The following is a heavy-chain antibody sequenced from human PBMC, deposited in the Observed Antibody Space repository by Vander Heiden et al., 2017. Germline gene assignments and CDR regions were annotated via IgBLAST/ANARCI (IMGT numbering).Heavy chain of an antibody. CDR2: INPNSGGT. Sequence: QVQLVQSGAEVKKPGASVKVSCKASGYTFTGYYMHWVRQAPGQGLEWMGWINPNSGGTNYAQKCQGRVTMTRDTSISTAYMELSRLRSDDTAVYYCARDVVPAAIGYYYGMDVWGQGTTVTVSS. CDR3: ARDVVPAAIGYYYGMDV. V-gene: IGHV1-2*02. J-gene: IGHJ6*02. CDR1: GYTFTGYY. D-gene: IGHD2-2*01.